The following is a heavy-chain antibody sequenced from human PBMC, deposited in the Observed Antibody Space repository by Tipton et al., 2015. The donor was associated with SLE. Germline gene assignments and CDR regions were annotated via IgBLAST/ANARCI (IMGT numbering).Heavy chain of an antibody. CDR3: ARGMSPNWESPYYFDY. J-gene: IGHJ4*02. Sequence: SLRLSCAASGFTVSSNYMSWVRQAPGKGLEWVSSISRSSDVIEYAASVKGRFTVSRDNAKNSLYLQMNSLRAQDTAVYYCARGMSPNWESPYYFDYWGQGTLVTVSS. CDR2: ISRSSDVI. CDR1: GFTVSSNY. V-gene: IGHV3-21*01. D-gene: IGHD7-27*01.